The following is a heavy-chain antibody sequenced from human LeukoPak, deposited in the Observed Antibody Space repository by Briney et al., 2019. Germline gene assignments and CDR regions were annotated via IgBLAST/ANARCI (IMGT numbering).Heavy chain of an antibody. CDR1: GFTFSASW. V-gene: IGHV3-7*05. D-gene: IGHD1-7*01. CDR2: INQDGSAT. Sequence: SGGSLRLSCAASGFTFSASWMTWVRQAPGKGLEWVANINQDGSATYYVDSVKGRFTISRDNDKNSLYLQMSSLRAEDTTVFYCAKTIGNWGQGILVTVSA. J-gene: IGHJ4*02. CDR3: AKTIGN.